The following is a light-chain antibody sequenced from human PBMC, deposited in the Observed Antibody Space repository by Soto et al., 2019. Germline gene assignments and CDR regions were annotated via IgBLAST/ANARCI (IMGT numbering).Light chain of an antibody. CDR2: GAS. Sequence: EIVLTQSPGTLSLSPGDSATLSCRASQTVISDYLAWYQQTPDQAPRLLIYGASSRATDTPDRFSGRGSGTDFSLTISRLEPGDFAVYYCQVYGNSMWTFGQGTKVDIK. CDR1: QTVISDY. J-gene: IGKJ1*01. CDR3: QVYGNSMWT. V-gene: IGKV3-20*01.